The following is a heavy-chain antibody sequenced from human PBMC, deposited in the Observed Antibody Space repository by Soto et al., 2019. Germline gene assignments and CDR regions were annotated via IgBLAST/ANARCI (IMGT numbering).Heavy chain of an antibody. J-gene: IGHJ6*02. CDR3: TAAGVRGVVMSGMDV. V-gene: IGHV3-15*01. D-gene: IGHD3-10*01. Sequence: DVQLVESGGGLVNPGGSLRLSCRTSGFTFSKAWMRWVRQAPGKGPEWVGRIRSNADGGTVEYAAPVKGRFIISRDDSTKTLCLQMNSLDTEDTGVYYCTAAGVRGVVMSGMDVWGQGSAVTVSS. CDR1: GFTFSKAW. CDR2: IRSNADGGTV.